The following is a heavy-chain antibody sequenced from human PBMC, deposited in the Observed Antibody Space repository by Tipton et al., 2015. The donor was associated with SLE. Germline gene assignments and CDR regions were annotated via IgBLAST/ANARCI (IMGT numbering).Heavy chain of an antibody. V-gene: IGHV4-34*01. CDR3: ARAPGQLWPWDY. CDR1: GGSFSGYY. Sequence: LRLSCAVYGGSFSGYYWSWIRQPPGKGLEWIGEINHSGSTNYNPSLKSRVTIPVDTSKNQFSLKVSSVTAADTAVYYCARAPGQLWPWDYWGQGTLVTVSS. D-gene: IGHD5-18*01. CDR2: INHSGST. J-gene: IGHJ4*02.